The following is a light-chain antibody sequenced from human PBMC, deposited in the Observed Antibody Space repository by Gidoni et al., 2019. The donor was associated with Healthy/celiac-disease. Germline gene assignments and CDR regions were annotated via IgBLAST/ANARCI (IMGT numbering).Light chain of an antibody. V-gene: IGKV1-5*01. CDR1: QSISSW. CDR3: QQYNSYPMYT. J-gene: IGKJ2*01. CDR2: DAS. Sequence: DIQMTQSPSTLSASVADRVTITCRASQSISSWLAWYQQKPGKAPKLLIYDASSLESGVPSRFSGSGSGTEFTLTISSLQPDDFATYYCQQYNSYPMYTFGQGTKLEIK.